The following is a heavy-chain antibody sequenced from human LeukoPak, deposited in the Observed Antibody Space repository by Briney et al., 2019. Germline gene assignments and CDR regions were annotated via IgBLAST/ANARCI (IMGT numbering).Heavy chain of an antibody. CDR3: ARCQAGDWFDP. CDR2: IYSGGST. J-gene: IGHJ5*02. V-gene: IGHV3-53*01. CDR1: GVTLSSFA. Sequence: GGSLRLSCAASGVTLSSFAMSWARQAPGKGLEWVSVIYSGGSTYYADSVKGRFTISRDNSKNTLYLQMNSLRAEDTAVYYCARCQAGDWFDPWGQGTLVTVSS. D-gene: IGHD6-13*01.